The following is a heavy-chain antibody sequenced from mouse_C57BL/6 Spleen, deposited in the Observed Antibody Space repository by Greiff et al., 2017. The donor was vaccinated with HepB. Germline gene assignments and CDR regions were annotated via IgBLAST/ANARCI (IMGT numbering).Heavy chain of an antibody. CDR3: ARDYGSSHYYAMDY. V-gene: IGHV1-72*01. CDR1: GYTFTSYW. Sequence: VQLQQPGAELVKPGASVKLSCKASGYTFTSYWMHWVKQRPGRGLEWIGRIDPNSGGTKYNEKFKSKATLTVDKTSSTAYMQLSSLTAEDSAVYYCARDYGSSHYYAMDYWGQGTSVTVSS. J-gene: IGHJ4*01. D-gene: IGHD1-1*01. CDR2: IDPNSGGT.